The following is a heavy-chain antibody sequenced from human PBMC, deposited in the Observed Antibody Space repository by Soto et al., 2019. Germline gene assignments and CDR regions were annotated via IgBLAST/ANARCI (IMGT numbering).Heavy chain of an antibody. J-gene: IGHJ3*02. CDR2: IYYSGST. D-gene: IGHD4-17*01. CDR3: ARLGRRSTVTTNAFDI. V-gene: IGHV4-39*02. Sequence: QLQLQESGPGLVKPSETLSLTCTVSGGSISSSSYYWGWIRQPPGKGLEGIGSIYYSGSTYYNPSLTSRVTISVDTSKHHFSLKGTSVTAAGTAVYYCARLGRRSTVTTNAFDIWGQGTMVTVSS. CDR1: GGSISSSSYY.